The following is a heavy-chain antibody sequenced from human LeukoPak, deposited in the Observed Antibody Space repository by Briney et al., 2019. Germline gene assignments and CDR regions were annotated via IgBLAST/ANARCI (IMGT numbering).Heavy chain of an antibody. CDR1: GFTFSTLA. Sequence: GGSLRLSCAASGFTFSTLAMSWVRQDPGRGLEWVSSITGAGSTTYYPESVKGRFAISRDNSKNTLYLQMNSLRVEDTAVYFCVRDRNYFEALQRSYWGQGTLVTVSS. D-gene: IGHD1-7*01. CDR2: ITGAGSTT. J-gene: IGHJ4*02. V-gene: IGHV3-23*01. CDR3: VRDRNYFEALQRSY.